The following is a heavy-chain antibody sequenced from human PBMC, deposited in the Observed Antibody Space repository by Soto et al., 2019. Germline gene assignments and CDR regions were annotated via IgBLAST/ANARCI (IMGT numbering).Heavy chain of an antibody. CDR3: ATDIGPNTFDY. V-gene: IGHV3-7*04. Sequence: EVHLVESGGGLVQPGGSLRLSCVASGFSFTNYWMIWARQAPGKGLEWLANINGDGSEIHYVDYVKGRFTISRDNAKRSLFLQINSLRAEDTAVYFCATDIGPNTFDYWGQGTLVTVSS. CDR2: INGDGSEI. CDR1: GFSFTNYW. D-gene: IGHD1-26*01. J-gene: IGHJ4*02.